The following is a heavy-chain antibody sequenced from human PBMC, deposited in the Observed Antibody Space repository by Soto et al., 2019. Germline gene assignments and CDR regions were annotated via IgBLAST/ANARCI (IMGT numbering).Heavy chain of an antibody. CDR2: IYTSGST. CDR1: GGSISSYY. CDR3: ARDRYCSGGSCSYFDY. D-gene: IGHD2-15*01. V-gene: IGHV4-4*07. J-gene: IGHJ4*02. Sequence: SETLSLTCTVSGGSISSYYWSWIRQPAGKGLEWTGRIYTSGSTNYNPSLKSRVTMSVDTSKNQFSLKLSSVTAADTAVYYCARDRYCSGGSCSYFDYWGQGTLVTVYS.